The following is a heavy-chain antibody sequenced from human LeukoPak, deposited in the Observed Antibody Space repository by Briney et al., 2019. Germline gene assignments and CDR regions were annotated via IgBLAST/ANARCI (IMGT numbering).Heavy chain of an antibody. D-gene: IGHD3-22*01. CDR1: GGSLSSSRDY. CDR2: FYYGGNT. CDR3: ARDRGGSGYYSDAFDI. V-gene: IGHV4-39*07. J-gene: IGHJ3*02. Sequence: PSETLSLTCTVSGGSLSSSRDYWGWVRRPPGKGLEWIGSFYYGGNTYYNPPLKSRLTISVDTSKNQFSLNLSSVTAADTAVYYCARDRGGSGYYSDAFDIWGQGTMVTVSS.